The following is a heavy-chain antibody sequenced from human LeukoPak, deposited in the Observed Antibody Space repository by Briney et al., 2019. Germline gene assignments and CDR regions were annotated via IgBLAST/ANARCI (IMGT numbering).Heavy chain of an antibody. CDR2: LSGSGGNT. CDR3: AKHVYGGNLLPEA. Sequence: GGSLRLSCAASGFTFSTYAMSWVRQAPGGGLDWVSSLSGSGGNTNYADSVKGRFTISRDNSKNTLYLQMNSLRAEDTAIYYCAKHVYGGNLLPEAWGQGTLVTVSS. J-gene: IGHJ4*02. CDR1: GFTFSTYA. D-gene: IGHD4-23*01. V-gene: IGHV3-23*01.